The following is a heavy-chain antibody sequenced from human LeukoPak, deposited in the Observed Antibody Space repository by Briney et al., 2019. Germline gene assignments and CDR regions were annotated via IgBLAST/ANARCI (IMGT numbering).Heavy chain of an antibody. CDR2: ISGSGGNT. D-gene: IGHD4-23*01. CDR1: GLTFSSYA. CDR3: AKDQTKNGGDAFDI. V-gene: IGHV3-23*01. J-gene: IGHJ3*02. Sequence: GGSLRLSCAASGLTFSSYAMSWVRQAPGKGLKWVSGISGSGGNTYYADSVKGRFIISRDNSKNTLYLQMNGLRAEDTAVNYCAKDQTKNGGDAFDIWGQGTMVTVSS.